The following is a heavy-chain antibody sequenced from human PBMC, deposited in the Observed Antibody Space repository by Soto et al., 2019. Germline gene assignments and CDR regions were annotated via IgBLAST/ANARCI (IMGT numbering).Heavy chain of an antibody. CDR3: AKGRTSVTGAFDC. CDR1: GFTFSDFA. D-gene: IGHD1-7*01. Sequence: EVQLLESGGGLVQPGGSLRLSCAASGFTFSDFAMSWVRQAPGKGLEWVSVISGRGWVSVLSGSGGSTYYADSVKGRFTISRDNSKNTVFLQMSSLGAEDTAVYFCAKGRTSVTGAFDCWGQGTLVTVSS. CDR2: ISGRGWVSVLSGSGGST. J-gene: IGHJ4*02. V-gene: IGHV3-23*01.